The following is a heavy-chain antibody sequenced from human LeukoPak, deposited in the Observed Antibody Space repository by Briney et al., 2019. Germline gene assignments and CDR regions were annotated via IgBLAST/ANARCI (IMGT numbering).Heavy chain of an antibody. CDR1: GGTFSSYA. Sequence: SAKVSCKASGGTFSSYAISWVRQAPGQGLEWMGGIIPIFGTANYAQKFQGRVTITTDESTSTAYMELSSLRSEDTAVYYCARESVSAGASDAFDIWGQGTMVTVSS. D-gene: IGHD1-26*01. J-gene: IGHJ3*02. CDR2: IIPIFGTA. V-gene: IGHV1-69*05. CDR3: ARESVSAGASDAFDI.